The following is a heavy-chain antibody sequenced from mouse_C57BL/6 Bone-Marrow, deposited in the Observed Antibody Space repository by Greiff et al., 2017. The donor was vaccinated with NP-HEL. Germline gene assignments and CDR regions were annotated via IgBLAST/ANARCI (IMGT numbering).Heavy chain of an antibody. CDR3: ARSDYYGSSYYFDY. D-gene: IGHD1-1*01. CDR2: IYPGDGDT. J-gene: IGHJ2*01. V-gene: IGHV1-82*01. Sequence: QVQLQQSGPELVKPGASVKISCKASGYAFSSSWMNWVKQRPGKGLEWIGQIYPGDGDTNYNGKFKGKATLTADKSSSTAYMQLSSLTSEDSAVYFCARSDYYGSSYYFDYWGQGTTLTVSS. CDR1: GYAFSSSW.